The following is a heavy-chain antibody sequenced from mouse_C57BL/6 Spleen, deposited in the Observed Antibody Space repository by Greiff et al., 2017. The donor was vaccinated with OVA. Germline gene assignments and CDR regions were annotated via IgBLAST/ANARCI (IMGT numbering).Heavy chain of an antibody. V-gene: IGHV1-39*01. CDR3: ARARVITTVVDSYYFDY. J-gene: IGHJ2*01. D-gene: IGHD1-1*01. CDR2: INPNYGTT. CDR1: GYSFTDYN. Sequence: VQLQQSGPELVKPGASVKISCKASGYSFTDYNMNWVKQSNGKSLEWIGVINPNYGTTSYNQKFKGKATLTVDQSSSTAYMQLNSLTSEDSAVYYCARARVITTVVDSYYFDYWGQGTTLTVSS.